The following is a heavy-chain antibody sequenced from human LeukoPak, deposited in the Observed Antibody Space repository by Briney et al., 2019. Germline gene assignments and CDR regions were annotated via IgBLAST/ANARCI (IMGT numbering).Heavy chain of an antibody. V-gene: IGHV4-39*01. Sequence: SETLSLTCTVSGGSIRSSSYYWGWIRQPPGKGLEWIGSIYYSGSTYYNPSLKSRVTISVDTSKNQFSLKLSSVTAADTAVYYCARLTYSSSSEGIDYWGQGTLVTVSS. D-gene: IGHD6-6*01. J-gene: IGHJ4*02. CDR1: GGSIRSSSYY. CDR2: IYYSGST. CDR3: ARLTYSSSSEGIDY.